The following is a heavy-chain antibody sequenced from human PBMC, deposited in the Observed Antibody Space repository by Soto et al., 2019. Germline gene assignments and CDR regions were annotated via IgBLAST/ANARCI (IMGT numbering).Heavy chain of an antibody. Sequence: ASVKVSCKASGYTFTRYAMHWVRQAPGQGLEWMGWINAGYGKTIYSQKFQGRVTITRDTSASTAYMELSSLRSEDTAVYYCARDESDWGQGTLVTAPQ. J-gene: IGHJ4*02. CDR3: ARDESD. CDR2: INAGYGKT. V-gene: IGHV1-3*01. CDR1: GYTFTRYA.